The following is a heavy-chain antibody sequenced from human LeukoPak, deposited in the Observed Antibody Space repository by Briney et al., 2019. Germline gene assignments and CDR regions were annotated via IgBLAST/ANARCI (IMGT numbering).Heavy chain of an antibody. CDR3: ASAYYDFWSGYYFDY. D-gene: IGHD3-3*01. CDR1: GGSISSSSYY. J-gene: IGHJ4*02. V-gene: IGHV4-39*07. Sequence: PSETLSLTCTVAGGSISSSSYYWGWIRQPPGKGLEWIGSTYYSGSTYYNPSLKSRVTISVDTSKNQFSLKLSSVTAADTAVYYCASAYYDFWSGYYFDYWGQGTLVTVSS. CDR2: TYYSGST.